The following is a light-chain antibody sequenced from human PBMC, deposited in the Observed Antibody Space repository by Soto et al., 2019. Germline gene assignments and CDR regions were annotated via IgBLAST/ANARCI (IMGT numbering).Light chain of an antibody. V-gene: IGLV2-14*03. CDR3: SSYTSSSTYV. J-gene: IGLJ1*01. CDR2: DVS. CDR1: ISDVGGYNY. Sequence: QSALTQPASVSGSPGQSITISCTGTISDVGGYNYVSWYQQHPGKAPQLMIFDVSNRPSGVSNRFSGSKSGYTASLTISGLQAEDEADYYCSSYTSSSTYVFGTGSELTVL.